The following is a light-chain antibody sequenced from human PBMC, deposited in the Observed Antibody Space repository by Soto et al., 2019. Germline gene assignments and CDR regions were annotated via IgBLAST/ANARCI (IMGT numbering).Light chain of an antibody. V-gene: IGKV1-5*03. J-gene: IGKJ1*01. Sequence: DIQMTQSPSTLSASVGDRVTITCRASQSISNWLAWYQQKPGKAPKLLIYKASSLEGGVPSRFSGSGSGTDFTLTISCLQPDDFATYYCQQYVSYSRTFGQGTKVEIK. CDR2: KAS. CDR1: QSISNW. CDR3: QQYVSYSRT.